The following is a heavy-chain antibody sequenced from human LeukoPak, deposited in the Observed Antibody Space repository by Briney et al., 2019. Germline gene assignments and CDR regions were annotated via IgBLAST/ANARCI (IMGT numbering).Heavy chain of an antibody. CDR2: INWNGGST. Sequence: PGGSLRLSCAASGFTFRSYGMHWVRQAPGKGLEWVSGINWNGGSTGYADSVKGRFTISRDNAKNSLYLQMNSLRAEDTALYYCASGGIYYGAAFDFWGQGTLVTVSS. V-gene: IGHV3-20*04. D-gene: IGHD1-26*01. J-gene: IGHJ4*02. CDR3: ASGGIYYGAAFDF. CDR1: GFTFRSYG.